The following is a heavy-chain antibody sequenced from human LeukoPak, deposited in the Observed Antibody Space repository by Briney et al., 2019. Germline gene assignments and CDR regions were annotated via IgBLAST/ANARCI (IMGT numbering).Heavy chain of an antibody. CDR2: IWHDGSHK. CDR3: AREISGSESYPDF. Sequence: PGRSLRLSSAASGFAFNTYAMHWVRQAPGQGLEWVALIWHDGSHKFYSNSVRGQFTISRDNSKNTVSLQMNNLRPEDTAVYYCAREISGSESYPDFWGQGTLVTVSS. D-gene: IGHD3-10*01. J-gene: IGHJ4*02. CDR1: GFAFNTYA. V-gene: IGHV3-33*01.